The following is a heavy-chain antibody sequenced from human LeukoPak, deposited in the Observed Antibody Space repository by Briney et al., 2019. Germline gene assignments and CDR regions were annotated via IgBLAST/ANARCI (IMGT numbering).Heavy chain of an antibody. CDR2: IRGSGGST. D-gene: IGHD6-13*01. V-gene: IGHV3-23*01. CDR3: AKTGGIAAAH. J-gene: IGHJ4*02. Sequence: GGSLRLSCAASGFTFSTYGMTCVRQDPGKGLEWVSAIRGSGGSTYYADSVKGRFTISRDNSKNTLYLQMNSLRAEDTALYYCAKTGGIAAAHWGQGTLVTVSS. CDR1: GFTFSTYG.